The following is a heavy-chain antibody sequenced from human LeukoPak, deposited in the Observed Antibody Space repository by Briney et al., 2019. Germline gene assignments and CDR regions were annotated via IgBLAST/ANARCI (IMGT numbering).Heavy chain of an antibody. Sequence: GGSLRLSCATSGSTFSSYAMHWVRQAPGKGLEWVAVISYDGSNKYYADSVKGRFTISRDNSKNTLYLQMNSLRAEDTAVYYCARAERYGGNSKFDYWGQGTLVTVSS. J-gene: IGHJ4*02. D-gene: IGHD4-23*01. V-gene: IGHV3-30-3*01. CDR1: GSTFSSYA. CDR3: ARAERYGGNSKFDY. CDR2: ISYDGSNK.